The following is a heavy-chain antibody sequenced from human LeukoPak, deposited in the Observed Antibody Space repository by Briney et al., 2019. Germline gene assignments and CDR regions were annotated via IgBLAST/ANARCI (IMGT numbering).Heavy chain of an antibody. D-gene: IGHD3-9*01. CDR1: GFTFSSYS. CDR2: ISSSSSTI. V-gene: IGHV3-48*01. Sequence: PGGSLRLSCAASGFTFSSYSMNWVRQAPGKGLEWVSYISSSSSTIYYADSVKGRFTISRDNAKNSLYLQMNSLRAEDTAVYYCARDSNYNYDILTGYYRPLYYFDYWGQGTLVIVSS. J-gene: IGHJ4*02. CDR3: ARDSNYNYDILTGYYRPLYYFDY.